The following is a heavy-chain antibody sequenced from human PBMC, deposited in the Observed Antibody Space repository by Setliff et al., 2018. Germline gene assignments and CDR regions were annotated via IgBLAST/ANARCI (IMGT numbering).Heavy chain of an antibody. D-gene: IGHD3-22*01. CDR1: GYTFTSYW. V-gene: IGHV5-51*01. CDR3: ARTYDSSGYHDAFDI. Sequence: PGESLKISCKGSGYTFTSYWIGWVRQMPGKGLEWMGIIYPGDSDTRYSPSFQGQVTISADKSITTAYLQWSSLRASDTAMYYCARTYDSSGYHDAFDIRGQGTMVTVSS. J-gene: IGHJ3*02. CDR2: IYPGDSDT.